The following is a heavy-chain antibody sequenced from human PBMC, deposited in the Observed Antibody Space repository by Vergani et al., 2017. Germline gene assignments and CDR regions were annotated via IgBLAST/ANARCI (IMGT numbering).Heavy chain of an antibody. CDR3: AKDISGCPEDYYYYYCMDV. D-gene: IGHD6-19*01. CDR1: GFTFDDYT. J-gene: IGHJ6*02. Sequence: EVQLVESGGVVVQPGGSLRLSCAASGFTFDDYTMHWVRQAPGKGLEWVSLISWDGGSTYYADSVKGRFTISRDNSKNSLYLQMNSLRTEDTALYYCAKDISGCPEDYYYYYCMDVWGQGTTVTVSS. V-gene: IGHV3-43*01. CDR2: ISWDGGST.